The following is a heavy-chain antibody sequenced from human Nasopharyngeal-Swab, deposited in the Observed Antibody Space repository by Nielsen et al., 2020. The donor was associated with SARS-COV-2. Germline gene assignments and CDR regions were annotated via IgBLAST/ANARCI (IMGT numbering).Heavy chain of an antibody. CDR1: GFTFDDYN. V-gene: IGHV3-43*01. J-gene: IGHJ4*02. CDR2: INWDGLRT. D-gene: IGHD1-26*01. CDR3: ATEPSIVGSTPFDF. Sequence: GESLKISCAASGFTFDDYNMHWVRQVPGKGLEWVSFINWDGLRTYYGDSVKGRFTISRDNSKNSLYLQMNSLQSEDPALYYCATEPSIVGSTPFDFWGQGTLVTVSS.